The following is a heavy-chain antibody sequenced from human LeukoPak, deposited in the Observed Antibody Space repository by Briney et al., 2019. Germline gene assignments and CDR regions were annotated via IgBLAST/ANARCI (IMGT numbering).Heavy chain of an antibody. CDR3: ARVTLGYSAYEDQHLVYYFDY. Sequence: GGSLRLSCAASEFTFRRNSIHWVRQAPGKGLEWLGVMPRDGSKTYYADSVKGRFTFSRETSKNTVLLHMNSLRPDDTAVYYCARVTLGYSAYEDQHLVYYFDYWDQGTLVTVSS. D-gene: IGHD5-12*01. CDR1: EFTFRRNS. V-gene: IGHV3-30*04. J-gene: IGHJ4*02. CDR2: MPRDGSKT.